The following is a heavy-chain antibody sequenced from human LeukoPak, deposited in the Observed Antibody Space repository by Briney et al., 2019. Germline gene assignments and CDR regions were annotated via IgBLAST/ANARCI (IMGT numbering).Heavy chain of an antibody. Sequence: GGSLRLSFAASGFTFSDYYMSWIRQAPGKGLEWGSYISSSGSTIYYADSVKGRFAISRDNAKNSLYLQMNSLRAEDTAVYYCATELDYYDSSGYLGYWGQGTLVTVSS. D-gene: IGHD3-22*01. CDR2: ISSSGSTI. V-gene: IGHV3-11*01. CDR1: GFTFSDYY. J-gene: IGHJ4*02. CDR3: ATELDYYDSSGYLGY.